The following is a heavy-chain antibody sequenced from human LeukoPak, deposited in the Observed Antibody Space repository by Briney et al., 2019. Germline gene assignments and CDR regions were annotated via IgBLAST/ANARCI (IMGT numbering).Heavy chain of an antibody. J-gene: IGHJ4*02. CDR1: GGRVSSNSAA. V-gene: IGHV6-1*01. CDR2: TYYRSKWYN. CDR3: ARGSGSSTIRFDY. Sequence: SQTLSLTCAISGGRVSSNSAAWNWIRQSPSGGLDWLGRTYYRSKWYNDYAVSVKSRITINPDTSKNQFSLQLNSVTPEDTAVFYCARGSGSSTIRFDYWGQGTLVTVSS. D-gene: IGHD1-26*01.